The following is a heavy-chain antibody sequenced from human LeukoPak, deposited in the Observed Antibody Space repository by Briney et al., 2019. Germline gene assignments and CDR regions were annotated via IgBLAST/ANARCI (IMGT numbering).Heavy chain of an antibody. J-gene: IGHJ6*04. CDR3: AREEVNFDWFCSGGMDV. V-gene: IGHV4-30-4*01. D-gene: IGHD3-9*01. Sequence: SETLSLTCTVSGGSISSGDYYWSWIRQPPGKGLAWIGYIYYSGSTYYNPSLKSRVTISVDTSKNQFSLKLSSVTAADTAVYYCAREEVNFDWFCSGGMDVWGKGTTVTVSS. CDR1: GGSISSGDYY. CDR2: IYYSGST.